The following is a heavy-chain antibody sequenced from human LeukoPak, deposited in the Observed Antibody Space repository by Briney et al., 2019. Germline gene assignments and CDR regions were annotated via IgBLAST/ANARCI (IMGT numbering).Heavy chain of an antibody. J-gene: IGHJ5*02. CDR3: ARGRRSGGITMIRGVKDRGWFDP. CDR1: GFTFSTNS. Sequence: GGSLRLSCAASGFTFSTNSMNWVRQAPGKGLEWVSSISSSSSYIYYADSVKGRFTISRDNAKKSLFLDMNSLRAEDTAVYYCARGRRSGGITMIRGVKDRGWFDPWGQGTLVTVSS. D-gene: IGHD3-10*01. CDR2: ISSSSSYI. V-gene: IGHV3-21*01.